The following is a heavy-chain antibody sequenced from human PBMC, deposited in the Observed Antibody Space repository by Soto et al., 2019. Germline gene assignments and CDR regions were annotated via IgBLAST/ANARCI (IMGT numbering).Heavy chain of an antibody. CDR3: ARVAVAGTFTFDI. Sequence: SVKVSCKASGGTFSSYAISWVRQAPGQGLEWMGWITPIFGTANYAQKFQGRVTITADKSTSTAYMELSSLRSEDTAVYYCARVAVAGTFTFDIWGQGTMVTVSS. CDR1: GGTFSSYA. D-gene: IGHD6-19*01. J-gene: IGHJ3*02. V-gene: IGHV1-69*06. CDR2: ITPIFGTA.